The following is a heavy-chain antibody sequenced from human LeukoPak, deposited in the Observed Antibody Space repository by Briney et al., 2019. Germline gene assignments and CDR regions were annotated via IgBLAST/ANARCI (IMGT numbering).Heavy chain of an antibody. CDR2: IYYSGTT. CDR1: GGSISSYY. CDR3: ARARDTAMVTTYFDY. J-gene: IGHJ4*02. V-gene: IGHV4-59*01. Sequence: SETLSLTCTVSGGSISSYYWSWIRQPPGKGLEWVGYIYYSGTTTYTPSLKSRVTISVHTSTTQFSLTLSSVPAADTPVYYCARARDTAMVTTYFDYWGQGTLVTVSS. D-gene: IGHD5-18*01.